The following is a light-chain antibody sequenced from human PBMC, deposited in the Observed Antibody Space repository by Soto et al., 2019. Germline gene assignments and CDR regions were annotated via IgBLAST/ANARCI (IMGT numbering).Light chain of an antibody. CDR3: QQYNNWPPWT. Sequence: EIVMTQSPAALFVSLGERVTLSCRASQSVGKNLAWYQQRPGQGPRLLIFAAADRATDIPVRFSGSGSGTDFTLTISSLQSEDSAIYYCQQYNNWPPWTFGRGTNVEI. J-gene: IGKJ1*01. V-gene: IGKV3-15*01. CDR2: AAA. CDR1: QSVGKN.